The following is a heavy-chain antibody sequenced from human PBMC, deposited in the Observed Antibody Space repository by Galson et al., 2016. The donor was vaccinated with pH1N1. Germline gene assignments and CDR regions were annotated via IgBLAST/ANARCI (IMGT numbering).Heavy chain of an antibody. CDR2: ISGSGGAT. Sequence: SLRLSCAASGFTFRSYAMNWVRQAPGKGLEWVSAISGSGGATYYADSVRGRFTISRDNSKNTLYVKMNSLRAEDTAIYYCAKDITIGTANFFYAWGQGMLVTVSS. CDR1: GFTFRSYA. D-gene: IGHD4/OR15-4a*01. V-gene: IGHV3-23*01. CDR3: AKDITIGTANFFYA. J-gene: IGHJ5*02.